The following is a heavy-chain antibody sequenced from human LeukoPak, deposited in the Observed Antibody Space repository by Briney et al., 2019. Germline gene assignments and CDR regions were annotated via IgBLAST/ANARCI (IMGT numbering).Heavy chain of an antibody. CDR2: ITANNTTK. CDR3: ARGYDILTGYSYYFDY. Sequence: PGGSLRLSCIASGLSFSSYNMNWVRQAPGKGPEWVAYITANNTTKYYADSVKGRFTISRDNAKNSLYLQMNSLRAEDTAVYYCARGYDILTGYSYYFDYWGQGTLVTVSS. J-gene: IGHJ4*02. CDR1: GLSFSSYN. V-gene: IGHV3-48*04. D-gene: IGHD3-9*01.